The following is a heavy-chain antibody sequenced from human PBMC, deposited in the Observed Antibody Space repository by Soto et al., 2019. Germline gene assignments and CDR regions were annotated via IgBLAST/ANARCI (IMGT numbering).Heavy chain of an antibody. CDR1: GGTFSSYA. Sequence: QVQLVQSGAEVKKPGSSVKVSCKASGGTFSSYAISWVRQAPGQGLEWMGGIIPIFGTANYAQKFQGRVTITGDESTSTAYMELSSLRSEDTAVYYCAGYDILTGYKGDYYYYGMDVWGQGTTVTVSS. J-gene: IGHJ6*02. CDR3: AGYDILTGYKGDYYYYGMDV. D-gene: IGHD3-9*01. CDR2: IIPIFGTA. V-gene: IGHV1-69*01.